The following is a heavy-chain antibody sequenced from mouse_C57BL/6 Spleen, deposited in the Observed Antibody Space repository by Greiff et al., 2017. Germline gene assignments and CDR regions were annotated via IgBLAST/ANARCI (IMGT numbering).Heavy chain of an antibody. CDR1: GFTFSSYA. V-gene: IGHV5-4*01. D-gene: IGHD2-4*01. Sequence: EVQLQESGGGLVKPGGSLKLSCAASGFTFSSYAMSWVRQTPETRLEWVATISDGGSYTYYPDNVKGRVTISRDNAKNNLYLQMSHLKSEDTAMYYCARGYDYGFDYWGQGTTLTVSS. CDR3: ARGYDYGFDY. J-gene: IGHJ2*01. CDR2: ISDGGSYT.